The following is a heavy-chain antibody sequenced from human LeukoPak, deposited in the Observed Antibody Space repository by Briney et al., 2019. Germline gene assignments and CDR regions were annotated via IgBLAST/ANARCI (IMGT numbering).Heavy chain of an antibody. CDR3: AIARGDSGSLRISFDY. J-gene: IGHJ4*02. CDR1: GFTSSSYA. V-gene: IGHV3-23*01. Sequence: GGSLRLSCAASGFTSSSYAMIWVRQSPGQGLEWVSGISGSGGSTYDADSVKGRFTISRENSKNTLYLQMNSLRAEGTAVYYCAIARGDSGSLRISFDYWGQGTLVTVSS. D-gene: IGHD3-10*01. CDR2: ISGSGGST.